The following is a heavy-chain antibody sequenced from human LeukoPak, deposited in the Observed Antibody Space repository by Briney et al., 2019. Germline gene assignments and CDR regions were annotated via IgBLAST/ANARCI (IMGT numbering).Heavy chain of an antibody. D-gene: IGHD2-2*01. CDR3: ARGYCSSTSCYGALYYYYYGMDV. CDR1: GGSISSSSYY. Sequence: TSETLSLTCTVSGGSISSSSYYWGWIRQPPGKGLEWIGSIYYSGSTYYNPSPKSRVTISVDTSKNQFSLKLSSVTAADTAVYYCARGYCSSTSCYGALYYYYYGMDVWGQGTTVTVSS. V-gene: IGHV4-39*01. CDR2: IYYSGST. J-gene: IGHJ6*02.